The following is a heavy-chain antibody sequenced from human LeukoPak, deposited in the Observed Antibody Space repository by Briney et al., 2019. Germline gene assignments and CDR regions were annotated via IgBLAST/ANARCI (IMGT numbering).Heavy chain of an antibody. CDR2: IYYSGST. V-gene: IGHV4-39*01. Sequence: SEALSLTCSVSGGSISSSGNYWVWIRQPPGKGLEWIGSIYYSGSTYYNPSLKSRVTISVDTFKNQFSLKLSSVTAADTAVYYCARHGGAVAGSAYYWGQGILVTVSS. CDR1: GGSISSSGNY. J-gene: IGHJ4*02. D-gene: IGHD6-19*01. CDR3: ARHGGAVAGSAYY.